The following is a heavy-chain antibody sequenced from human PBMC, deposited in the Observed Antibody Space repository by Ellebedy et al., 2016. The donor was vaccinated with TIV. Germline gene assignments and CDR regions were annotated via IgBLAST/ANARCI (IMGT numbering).Heavy chain of an antibody. CDR1: GYTFTSQT. D-gene: IGHD5-18*01. V-gene: IGHV1-69*02. J-gene: IGHJ4*02. CDR2: IIPILGIA. CDR3: ARPFVDTAMGSGLDY. Sequence: ASVKVSCKASGYTFTSQTMHWVRQAPGQRLEWMGRIIPILGIANYAQKFQGRVTITADKSTSTAYMELSSLRSEDTAVYYCARPFVDTAMGSGLDYWGQGTLVTVSS.